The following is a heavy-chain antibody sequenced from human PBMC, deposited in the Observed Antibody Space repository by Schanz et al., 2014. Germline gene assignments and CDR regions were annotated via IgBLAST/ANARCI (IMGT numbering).Heavy chain of an antibody. Sequence: QVPLQESGPGLVKPSETLSLTCTVSGASITNYYWSWIRQPPGKGLELIGYIYYSGSSNYNPSLKSRVTISVDTSKSQFSLNLTSVTAADTAVYYCARVEIRGTAAGTLDYWGRGTLVTVSS. V-gene: IGHV4-59*01. J-gene: IGHJ4*02. CDR3: ARVEIRGTAAGTLDY. CDR2: IYYSGSS. CDR1: GASITNYY. D-gene: IGHD6-13*01.